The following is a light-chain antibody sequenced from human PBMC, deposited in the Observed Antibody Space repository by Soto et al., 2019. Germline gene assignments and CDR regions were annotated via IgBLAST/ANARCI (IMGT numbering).Light chain of an antibody. Sequence: QSVLTQPHSVSAAPGQKVTISCSGSSSNIGGNSVSWYQQLPGTAPKLLIYDDNKRPSGIPDRFSGSKSGTSATLGITGFHTGDEADYYCGSWDSSLSAYVFXTGTKVTV. CDR1: SSNIGGNS. CDR2: DDN. V-gene: IGLV1-51*01. CDR3: GSWDSSLSAYV. J-gene: IGLJ1*01.